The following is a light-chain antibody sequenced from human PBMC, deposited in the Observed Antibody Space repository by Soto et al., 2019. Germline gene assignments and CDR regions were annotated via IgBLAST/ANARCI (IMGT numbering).Light chain of an antibody. Sequence: DIQMTQSPSTLSGSVGDRVTITCRASQTISSWLAWYQQKPGKAPKLLIYKASTLKSGVPSRFSGSGSGTEFTLTISSLQSEDFAVYYCQEYLQWPPGMFGQGTKVDIK. J-gene: IGKJ1*01. CDR2: KAS. CDR3: QEYLQWPPGM. CDR1: QTISSW. V-gene: IGKV1-5*03.